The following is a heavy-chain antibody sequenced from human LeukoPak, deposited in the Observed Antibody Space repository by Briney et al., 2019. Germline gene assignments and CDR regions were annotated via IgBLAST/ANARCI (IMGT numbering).Heavy chain of an antibody. V-gene: IGHV4-39*07. Sequence: SETLSLTCTVSGGSISSSSYYWGWIRQPPGKGLEWIGGIYYSGSTNYNPSLKSRVTISVDTSKNQFSLKLSSVTAADTAVYYCAAGGYSSSWYDYWGQGTLVTVSS. CDR2: IYYSGST. CDR3: AAGGYSSSWYDY. CDR1: GGSISSSSYY. J-gene: IGHJ4*02. D-gene: IGHD6-13*01.